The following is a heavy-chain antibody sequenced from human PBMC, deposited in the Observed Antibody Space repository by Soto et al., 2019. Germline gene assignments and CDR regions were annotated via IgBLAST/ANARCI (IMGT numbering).Heavy chain of an antibody. J-gene: IGHJ6*03. Sequence: PLETLSLTCTVSGGSISSYYWSWIRQPPGKGLEWIGYIYYSGSTNYNPSLKSRVTISVDTSKNQFSLKLSSVTAADTAVYYCASTRYYDFWSGYPYYYYYYYMDVWGKGTTVTVSS. V-gene: IGHV4-59*01. CDR2: IYYSGST. CDR3: ASTRYYDFWSGYPYYYYYYYMDV. CDR1: GGSISSYY. D-gene: IGHD3-3*01.